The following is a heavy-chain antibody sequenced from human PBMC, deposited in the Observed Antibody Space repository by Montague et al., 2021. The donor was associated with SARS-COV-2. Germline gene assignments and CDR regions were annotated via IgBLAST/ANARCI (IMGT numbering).Heavy chain of an antibody. J-gene: IGHJ4*02. CDR2: IYHNGKT. Sequence: SETLSLTCNVSGDSITNTRYFWGWIRQPPGKALEWVGSIYHNGKTYYNPSLERRALLSIDTSKNQFSLRLSSVIASDMAVYYCAVELNYFFDYWGQGFLVSVSS. CDR1: GDSITNTRYF. V-gene: IGHV4-39*01. CDR3: AVELNYFFDY. D-gene: IGHD1-7*01.